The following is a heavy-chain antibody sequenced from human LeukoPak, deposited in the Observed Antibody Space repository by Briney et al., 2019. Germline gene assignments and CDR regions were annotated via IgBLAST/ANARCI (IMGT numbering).Heavy chain of an antibody. V-gene: IGHV4-59*12. Sequence: SETLSLTCTVSGGSISNYYWSWIRQPPGKGLEWVGYIYYSGSTNYNPSLKSRVTISVVTSKNQFSLRLTSVIAADTAFYYCATLQRDWPVDYWGHGTLVTVSS. J-gene: IGHJ4*01. D-gene: IGHD1-1*01. CDR2: IYYSGST. CDR1: GGSISNYY. CDR3: ATLQRDWPVDY.